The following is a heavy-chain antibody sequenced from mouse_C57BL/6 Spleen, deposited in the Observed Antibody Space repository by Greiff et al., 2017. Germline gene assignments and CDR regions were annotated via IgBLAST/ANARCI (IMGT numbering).Heavy chain of an antibody. Sequence: EVQGVESGGGLVQPGGSMKLSCVASGFTFSNYWMNWVRQSPEKGLEWVAQIRLKSDNYATHYAESVKGRFTISRDDSKSSVYLQMNNLRAEDTGIYYCTRIDDYEDAMDYWGQGTSVTVSS. CDR3: TRIDDYEDAMDY. J-gene: IGHJ4*01. CDR2: IRLKSDNYAT. V-gene: IGHV6-3*01. CDR1: GFTFSNYW. D-gene: IGHD2-4*01.